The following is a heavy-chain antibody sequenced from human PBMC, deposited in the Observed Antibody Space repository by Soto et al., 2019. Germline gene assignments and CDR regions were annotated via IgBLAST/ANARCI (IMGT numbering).Heavy chain of an antibody. J-gene: IGHJ3*02. Sequence: QVQLVQSGAEVKKPGASVKVSCKASGYSSTTYFIHWVRQAPGQGLEWMGVIHPSGGVTNYAQKFQGRVIVTKDTSTNTVSIELSSLSSDDTAVDYCTADPTNEENDAFDIWGQGTMVTVSS. V-gene: IGHV1-46*01. CDR3: TADPTNEENDAFDI. D-gene: IGHD1-1*01. CDR2: IHPSGGVT. CDR1: GYSSTTYF.